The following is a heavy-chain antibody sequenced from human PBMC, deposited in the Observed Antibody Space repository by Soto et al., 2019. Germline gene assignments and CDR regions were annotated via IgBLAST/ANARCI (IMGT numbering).Heavy chain of an antibody. J-gene: IGHJ3*02. CDR2: IKSKTDGGTT. CDR1: GFTFSNAW. D-gene: IGHD3-22*01. CDR3: TPTIVTDAFDI. V-gene: IGHV3-15*01. Sequence: EVQLVESGGGLVKPGGSLRLSCAASGFTFSNAWMSWVRQAPGKGLEWVGRIKSKTDGGTTDYAAPVKGRFTISRDDSKNTLYLQMNSMKTEDTAVYYCTPTIVTDAFDIWGQGTMVTVSS.